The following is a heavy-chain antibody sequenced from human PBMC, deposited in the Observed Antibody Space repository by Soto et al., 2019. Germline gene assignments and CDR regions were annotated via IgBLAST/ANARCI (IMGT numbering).Heavy chain of an antibody. CDR1: GGTFSGYY. D-gene: IGHD3-9*01. J-gene: IGHJ6*02. CDR3: ARGGITIFGKNYGMDV. V-gene: IGHV4-34*01. CDR2: INHSGST. Sequence: SETLSLTCAVYGGTFSGYYWSWIRQPPGKGLEWIGEINHSGSTNSNPSLKSRVTISVDTSKNQFSLKLSSVTAADTAVYYCARGGITIFGKNYGMDVWGQGTTVTVSS.